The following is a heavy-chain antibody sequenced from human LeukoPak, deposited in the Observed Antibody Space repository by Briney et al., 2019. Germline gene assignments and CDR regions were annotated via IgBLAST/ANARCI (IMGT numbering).Heavy chain of an antibody. D-gene: IGHD7-27*01. CDR1: GGSISSYF. Sequence: SETLSLTCTLSGGSISSYFWSWIRQPPGKGLEWIGYIYYTGSTSYSPSLKSRVTISADTSRNQFSLKLSSVTAADTAVYYCASRKLGNDYWGQGTLVTVSS. J-gene: IGHJ4*02. CDR2: IYYTGST. CDR3: ASRKLGNDY. V-gene: IGHV4-59*01.